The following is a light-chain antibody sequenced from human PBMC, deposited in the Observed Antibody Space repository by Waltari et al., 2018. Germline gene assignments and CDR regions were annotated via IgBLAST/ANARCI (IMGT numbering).Light chain of an antibody. V-gene: IGKV1-39*01. CDR2: ATS. Sequence: DIQMTQSPSTLSASVGDRVTITCRASQRISTYLNWYQQNPWKAPKLLIYATSSLQTGVPPRFSGSASGTDFTLTIGSLQPEDFATYYCQQSFTTPYTFGQGTNLQIK. J-gene: IGKJ2*01. CDR3: QQSFTTPYT. CDR1: QRISTY.